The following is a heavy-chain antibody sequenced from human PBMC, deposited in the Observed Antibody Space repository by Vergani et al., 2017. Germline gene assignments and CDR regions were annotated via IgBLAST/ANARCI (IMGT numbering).Heavy chain of an antibody. V-gene: IGHV4-34*01. Sequence: QVQLQQWGAGLLKPSETLSLTCAVYGGSFSGYYWSWIRQPPGKGLEWIGEINHSGSTNYNPSLNSRVTISVDTSKNQFSLKLRSVTAADTAVYYCAGIVGATRNYYYYMDVWGKGTTVTVSS. CDR3: AGIVGATRNYYYYMDV. CDR1: GGSFSGYY. D-gene: IGHD1-26*01. J-gene: IGHJ6*03. CDR2: INHSGST.